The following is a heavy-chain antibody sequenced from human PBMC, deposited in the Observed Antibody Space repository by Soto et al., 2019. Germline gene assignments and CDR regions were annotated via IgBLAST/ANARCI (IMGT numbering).Heavy chain of an antibody. CDR2: IIPILGIA. J-gene: IGHJ6*02. Sequence: QVQLVQSGAEVKKPGSSVKVSCKASGGTFSSYTISWVRQAPGQGLEWMGRIIPILGIANYAQKFQGRVTITADKSTSTAYMELSSLRSEDTAVYYCARPFTPTVTTGPHYYCYGMDVWGQGTTVTVSS. CDR3: ARPFTPTVTTGPHYYCYGMDV. CDR1: GGTFSSYT. V-gene: IGHV1-69*02. D-gene: IGHD4-17*01.